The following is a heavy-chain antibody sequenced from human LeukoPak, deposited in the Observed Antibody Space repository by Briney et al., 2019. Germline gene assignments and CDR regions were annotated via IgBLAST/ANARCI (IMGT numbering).Heavy chain of an antibody. J-gene: IGHJ4*02. V-gene: IGHV3-23*01. CDR2: ISGSGGST. Sequence: GGSLRLSCAASGFTFSTYAMSWVRQAPGKGLEWVSVISGSGGSTYYADSVEGRFTISRDNSKNTLYLQMHSLRVEDTATYYCVKRGYDTRGYYGYLDYWGQGTLVTVSS. CDR3: VKRGYDTRGYYGYLDY. CDR1: GFTFSTYA. D-gene: IGHD3-22*01.